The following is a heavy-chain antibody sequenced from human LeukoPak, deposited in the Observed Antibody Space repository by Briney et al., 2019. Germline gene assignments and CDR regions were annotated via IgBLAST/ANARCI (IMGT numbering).Heavy chain of an antibody. D-gene: IGHD6-19*01. V-gene: IGHV1-2*04. Sequence: ASVKVSCKASGYTFTGYYMHWVRQAPGQGLEWMGRINPNSGGTNYAQKFQGWVTMTRDTSISTACMELSRLRSDDTAVYYCAREDGPSSGWYFGFRWFDPWGQGTLVTVSS. CDR3: AREDGPSSGWYFGFRWFDP. CDR1: GYTFTGYY. J-gene: IGHJ5*02. CDR2: INPNSGGT.